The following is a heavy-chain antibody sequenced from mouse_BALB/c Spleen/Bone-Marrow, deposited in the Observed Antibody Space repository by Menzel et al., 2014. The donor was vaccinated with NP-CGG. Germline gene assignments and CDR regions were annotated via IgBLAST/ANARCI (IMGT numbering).Heavy chain of an antibody. CDR1: GYTFTSYW. Sequence: QVQLKQSGAELVKPGSSVKISCKASGYTFTSYWMHWVKQRPGQGLEWIGQIDPGDGYTNYNQKFKGKATLTADKSSSSIYMHRSTLASEAVSVCSCATARTSSGAFDYWGQGTTVTVSS. D-gene: IGHD3-2*01. CDR3: ATARTSSGAFDY. V-gene: IGHV1-69*02. J-gene: IGHJ4*01. CDR2: IDPGDGYT.